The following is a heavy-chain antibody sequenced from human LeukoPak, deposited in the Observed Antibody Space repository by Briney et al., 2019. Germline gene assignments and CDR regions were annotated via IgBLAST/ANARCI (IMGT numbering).Heavy chain of an antibody. J-gene: IGHJ4*02. D-gene: IGHD5-24*01. V-gene: IGHV3-7*01. CDR3: ARDEIFDF. CDR2: IKRDGREK. CDR1: GFAFNTYW. Sequence: GGSLRLSCEASGFAFNTYWMSWIRQAPGKGLEWVANIKRDGREKYYLDSVKGRFSISRVNAKNSLYLQMNSLRVEDTAVYYCARDEIFDFWGQGSLVTVS.